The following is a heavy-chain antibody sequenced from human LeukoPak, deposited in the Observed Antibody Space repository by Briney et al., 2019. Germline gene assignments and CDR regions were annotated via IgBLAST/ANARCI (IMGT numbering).Heavy chain of an antibody. CDR1: GFGFGQYE. J-gene: IGHJ4*02. D-gene: IGHD5-12*01. Sequence: GGSLRLSCAASGFGFGQYEMNWVRQAPGKGLEWVSTFSGSGGSTYYADSVKGRFTISRDNSKNTLYLQMNSLRADDTAVYYCAKFSGRWVATGVNFDYWGQGTLVTVSS. CDR3: AKFSGRWVATGVNFDY. CDR2: FSGSGGST. V-gene: IGHV3-23*01.